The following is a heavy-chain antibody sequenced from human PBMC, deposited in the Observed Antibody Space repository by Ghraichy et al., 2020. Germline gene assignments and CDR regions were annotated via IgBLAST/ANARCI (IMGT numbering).Heavy chain of an antibody. Sequence: SQTRSLTCTVSGGSISSYYWSWIRLPPGKGLEWIGYIYYSGSTNYNPSLKSRVTISVDTSKNQFSLTLSSVTAADTAVYYCAREGTVGRRYFDYWGQGTLVTVSS. V-gene: IGHV4-59*01. J-gene: IGHJ4*02. CDR1: GGSISSYY. D-gene: IGHD4-23*01. CDR3: AREGTVGRRYFDY. CDR2: IYYSGST.